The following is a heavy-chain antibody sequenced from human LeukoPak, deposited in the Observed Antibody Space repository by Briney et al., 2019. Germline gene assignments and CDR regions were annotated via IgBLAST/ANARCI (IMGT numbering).Heavy chain of an antibody. V-gene: IGHV3-23*01. Sequence: GGSLRLSCAASGFTFSSYAMSWVRQAPGKGLEWGSAISGSVGSTYYADSVKGRCTISRDNSKNTLYLQMNSLRAEDTAVYYCAKDIAVAGYHFDYWGQGTLVTVSS. J-gene: IGHJ4*02. CDR1: GFTFSSYA. CDR3: AKDIAVAGYHFDY. CDR2: ISGSVGST. D-gene: IGHD6-19*01.